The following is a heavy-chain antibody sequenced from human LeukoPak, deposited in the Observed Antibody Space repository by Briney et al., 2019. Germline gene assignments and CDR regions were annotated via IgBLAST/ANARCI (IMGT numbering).Heavy chain of an antibody. CDR1: GYTFVGYY. V-gene: IGHV1-18*04. D-gene: IGHD1-26*01. CDR3: ARGGTTTDDY. Sequence: ASVKVSCKAFGYTFVGYYLHWVRQAPGQGLEWMGWISANSGHTNYAQKLQGRVTMTTDTSTSTVYMELRSLRSDDTAVYYCARGGTTTDDYWGQGTLVTVSS. CDR2: ISANSGHT. J-gene: IGHJ4*02.